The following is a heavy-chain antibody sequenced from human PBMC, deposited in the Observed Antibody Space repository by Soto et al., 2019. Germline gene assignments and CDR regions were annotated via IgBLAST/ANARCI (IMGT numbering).Heavy chain of an antibody. CDR1: GGSVSSYY. V-gene: IGHV4-59*08. D-gene: IGHD7-27*01. J-gene: IGHJ4*02. Sequence: SETLSLTCTVSGGSVSSYYWSWVRQPPGKRPEWIAYIYNGGTTNYNPSLKSRLTISLDTSKNQFSLKLSSVTAADTAVYYCARRSGACFDYWGQGTLVTVSS. CDR3: ARRSGACFDY. CDR2: IYNGGTT.